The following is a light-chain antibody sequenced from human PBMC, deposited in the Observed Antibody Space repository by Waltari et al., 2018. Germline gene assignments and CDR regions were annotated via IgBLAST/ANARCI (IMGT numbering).Light chain of an antibody. Sequence: YVVTQPPSVSVAPGKTARLTCEGENIETKSVNWYQQKAGQAPVLVVFYDSDRPSGIPGRVSGSNSGNTATLTINWVEPGDEADYHCQLWDDTNNSGVFGGGTKLTVL. CDR1: NIETKS. V-gene: IGLV3-21*04. J-gene: IGLJ3*02. CDR3: QLWDDTNNSGV. CDR2: YDS.